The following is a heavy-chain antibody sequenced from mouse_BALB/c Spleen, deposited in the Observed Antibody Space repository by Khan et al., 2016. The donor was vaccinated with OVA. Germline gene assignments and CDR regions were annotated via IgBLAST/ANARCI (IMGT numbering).Heavy chain of an antibody. D-gene: IGHD2-10*01. CDR3: ARPSYFSYTLAY. CDR1: GYTFTNFG. J-gene: IGHJ4*01. Sequence: QIQLVQSGPELKKPGETVKISCKASGYTFTNFGLNWVKQAPGKGLEWMGWINTYTGEPTYADDFKGRFAFSLETSASTAYLQINNLKNEDAATYFCARPSYFSYTLAYWGQGTSVTVSS. CDR2: INTYTGEP. V-gene: IGHV9-3-1*01.